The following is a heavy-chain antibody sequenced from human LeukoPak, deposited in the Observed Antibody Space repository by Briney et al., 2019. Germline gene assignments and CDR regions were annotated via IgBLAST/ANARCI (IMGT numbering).Heavy chain of an antibody. Sequence: GGSLRLSCAASGFPFIDYSMNWVRQAPGKGLEWISYIGIDSGNTKYADSVKGRFTISGDSAKNSLYLQVNSLRVEDTAVYYCARDHNYAFDNWGQGTLVTVSS. CDR2: IGIDSGNT. CDR3: ARDHNYAFDN. V-gene: IGHV3-48*04. CDR1: GFPFIDYS. J-gene: IGHJ4*02. D-gene: IGHD1-1*01.